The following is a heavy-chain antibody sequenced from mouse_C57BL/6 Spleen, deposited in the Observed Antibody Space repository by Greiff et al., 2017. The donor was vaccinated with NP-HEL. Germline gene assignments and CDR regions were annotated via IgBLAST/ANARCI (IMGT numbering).Heavy chain of an antibody. V-gene: IGHV3-6*01. Sequence: EVQLQESGPGLVKPSQSLSLTCSVTGYSITSGYFWNWIRQFPGNKLEWMGYISLDGNNNYNPSLKNRISLTRDTSTSTSFLKLNSVTTKDTATYYCARGDYYGSSYDYFDYWGQGTTLTVSS. CDR1: GYSITSGYF. J-gene: IGHJ2*01. CDR2: ISLDGNN. D-gene: IGHD1-1*01. CDR3: ARGDYYGSSYDYFDY.